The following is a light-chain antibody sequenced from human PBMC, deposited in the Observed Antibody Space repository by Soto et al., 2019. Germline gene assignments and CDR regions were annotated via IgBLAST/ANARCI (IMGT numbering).Light chain of an antibody. J-gene: IGKJ2*01. CDR2: AAS. V-gene: IGKV1-9*01. CDR1: QGISSY. Sequence: DIQMTQSPSFLSASVGDRVTITCRASQGISSYLAWYQQKPGKAPKLLIYAASTLQSGVPSRFSGSGSGTEFTLTISRLQPEDFATYYCQQLSAYPYTFGQGTKLEIK. CDR3: QQLSAYPYT.